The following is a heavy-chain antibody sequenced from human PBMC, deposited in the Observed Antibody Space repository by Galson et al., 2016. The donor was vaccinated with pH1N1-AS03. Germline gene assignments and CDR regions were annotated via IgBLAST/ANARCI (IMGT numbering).Heavy chain of an antibody. J-gene: IGHJ4*02. Sequence: SLRLSCAASGFTFSSYGMHWVRQAPAKGLEWVSVISYDGSYKNYADSVKGRFSISRDNSKNTLYLQMNSLRAEDTAVYYCAKDRRAGNWRGSDYWGQGTLVTVSS. CDR3: AKDRRAGNWRGSDY. CDR2: ISYDGSYK. CDR1: GFTFSSYG. D-gene: IGHD6-13*01. V-gene: IGHV3-30*18.